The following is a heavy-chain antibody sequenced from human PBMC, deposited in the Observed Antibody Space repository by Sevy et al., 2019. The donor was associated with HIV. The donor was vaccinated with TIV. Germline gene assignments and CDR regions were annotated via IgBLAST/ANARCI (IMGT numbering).Heavy chain of an antibody. Sequence: SETLSLTCTVSGGSISSYYWSWIRQPAGKGPEWVGRVYTSGSTNYNPSFKSRVTMSVDASKNQFSLKLSSVTAADTAVYYCARGLVKSTFYYFDYWGQGALVTVSS. V-gene: IGHV4-4*07. CDR3: ARGLVKSTFYYFDY. CDR1: GGSISSYY. CDR2: VYTSGST. D-gene: IGHD1-26*01. J-gene: IGHJ4*02.